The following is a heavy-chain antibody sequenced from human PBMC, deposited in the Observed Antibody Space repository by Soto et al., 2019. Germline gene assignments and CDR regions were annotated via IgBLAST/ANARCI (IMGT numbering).Heavy chain of an antibody. J-gene: IGHJ5*02. D-gene: IGHD5-12*01. V-gene: IGHV1-18*04. CDR2: ISTYSGDT. CDR3: ARHHGPTTSENWFDP. CDR1: GYTFTGYY. Sequence: ASVKVSCKASGYTFTGYYIHWVRQAPGQGLEWMGWISTYSGDTKYAQKFQGRVTMTTDTSTTTAYLELRSLRSDDTAVYYCARHHGPTTSENWFDPWGQGTLVTVSS.